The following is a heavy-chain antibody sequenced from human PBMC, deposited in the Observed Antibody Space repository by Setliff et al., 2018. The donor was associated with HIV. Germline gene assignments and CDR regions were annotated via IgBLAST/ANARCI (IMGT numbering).Heavy chain of an antibody. V-gene: IGHV4-59*08. CDR3: ARHVGYSSSSLDY. CDR2: IYYSGTT. J-gene: IGHJ4*02. D-gene: IGHD6-6*01. Sequence: SETLSLPCTVSGGSISSYYWSWIRQPPGKGLEWIGYIYYSGTTNYNPSLKSRVTISVDTSKNQFSLKLSSVTAADTAVYYCARHVGYSSSSLDYWGQGTLVTVSS. CDR1: GGSISSYY.